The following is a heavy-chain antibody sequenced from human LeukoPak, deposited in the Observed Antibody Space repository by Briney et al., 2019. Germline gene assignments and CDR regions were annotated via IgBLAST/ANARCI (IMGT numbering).Heavy chain of an antibody. J-gene: IGHJ5*02. D-gene: IGHD2-2*01. CDR3: ARGEAGYCSSTSCYGFRWFDP. CDR2: FIIPERT. CDR1: GGSFSGYY. V-gene: IGHV4-34*01. Sequence: SETLSLTCAVYGGSFSGYYWSWIRQPPGKGRRWMGEFIIPERTNYNPSLKSRVTISVDTSKNQFSLKLSSVTAADTAMYYCARGEAGYCSSTSCYGFRWFDPWGQGTLVTVSS.